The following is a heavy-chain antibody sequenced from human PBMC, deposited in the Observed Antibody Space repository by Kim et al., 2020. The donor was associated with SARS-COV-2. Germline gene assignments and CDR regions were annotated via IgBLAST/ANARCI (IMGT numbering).Heavy chain of an antibody. CDR3: ARWGGQLAQVGVDY. Sequence: AQTLQGRVTMTPDTSTSTAYMELRSLRSDDTAVYYCARWGGQLAQVGVDYWGQGTLVTVSS. V-gene: IGHV1-18*01. J-gene: IGHJ4*02. D-gene: IGHD6-6*01.